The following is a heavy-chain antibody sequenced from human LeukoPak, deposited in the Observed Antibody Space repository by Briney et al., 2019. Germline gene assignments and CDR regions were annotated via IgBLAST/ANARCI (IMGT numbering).Heavy chain of an antibody. J-gene: IGHJ4*02. CDR2: ISSSSSYI. Sequence: GGSLRLSCAASGFTFSSYSMNWVRQAPGKGLEWVSSISSSSSYIYYTDSVKGRFTISRDNAKNSLYLQMNSLRAEDTALYYCARVRYFDWPLPYYFDYWAREPWSPSPQ. D-gene: IGHD3-9*01. CDR1: GFTFSSYS. CDR3: ARVRYFDWPLPYYFDY. V-gene: IGHV3-21*04.